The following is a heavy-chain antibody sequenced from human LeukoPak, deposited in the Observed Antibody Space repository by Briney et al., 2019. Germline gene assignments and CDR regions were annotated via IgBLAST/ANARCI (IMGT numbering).Heavy chain of an antibody. V-gene: IGHV4-59*08. Sequence: SETLSLTCTVSGGSISSYYWSWIRQPPGKGLEWIGYIYYSGSTNYNPSLKSRVTISVDTSKNQFSLKLSSVTAADTAVYYCARGKYYPPDAYYFDYWGQGTLVTVSS. CDR1: GGSISSYY. CDR3: ARGKYYPPDAYYFDY. J-gene: IGHJ4*02. D-gene: IGHD2/OR15-2a*01. CDR2: IYYSGST.